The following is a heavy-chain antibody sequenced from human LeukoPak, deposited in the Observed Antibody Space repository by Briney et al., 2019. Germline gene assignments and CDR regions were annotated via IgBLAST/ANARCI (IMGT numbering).Heavy chain of an antibody. CDR3: ARDPPMYYYDEPGSRDAFDI. Sequence: GRSLRLSCAASGLTFSRYGMHWVRQAPGKGLGWGAVSWSDGSNKYYAESVKGRFTISRDNSKNTLHLQMNSLRAEDAAVYYCARDPPMYYYDEPGSRDAFDIWGQGTMVTVSS. J-gene: IGHJ3*02. D-gene: IGHD3-22*01. CDR1: GLTFSRYG. CDR2: SWSDGSNK. V-gene: IGHV3-33*01.